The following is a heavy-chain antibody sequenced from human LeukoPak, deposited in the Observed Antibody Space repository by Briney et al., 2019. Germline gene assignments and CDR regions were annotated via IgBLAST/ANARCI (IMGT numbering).Heavy chain of an antibody. J-gene: IGHJ3*02. D-gene: IGHD3-16*01. CDR1: GYTFTSYD. CDR3: VEVGFGDAFDI. Sequence: ASVQVSCKASGYTFTSYDINWVRQATGQGLEWMGLMNPNSGNTGYAQKFQGRVTMTRNTSISTAYMELSSLRSEDTAVYYCVEVGFGDAFDIWGQGTMVTVSS. V-gene: IGHV1-8*01. CDR2: MNPNSGNT.